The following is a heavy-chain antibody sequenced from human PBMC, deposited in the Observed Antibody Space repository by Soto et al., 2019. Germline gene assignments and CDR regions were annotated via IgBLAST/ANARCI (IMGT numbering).Heavy chain of an antibody. CDR1: GDSVSGNSAA. D-gene: IGHD3-16*01. Sequence: SQTLSLTCAISGDSVSGNSAAWNWIRQSPSRGLEWLGRTYYRSRWYNDYAVSVKSRITVTPDTSKNQFSLHLNSVTPEDTAVYYFAREFPYYVSSDSYLYYWGQGALVTVSS. CDR2: TYYRSRWYN. J-gene: IGHJ4*02. V-gene: IGHV6-1*01. CDR3: AREFPYYVSSDSYLYY.